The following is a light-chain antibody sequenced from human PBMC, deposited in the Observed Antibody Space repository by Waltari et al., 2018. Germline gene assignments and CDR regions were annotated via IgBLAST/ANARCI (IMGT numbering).Light chain of an antibody. J-gene: IGKJ1*01. Sequence: DIQMTQSPSSLSASVGDRVTITCQASQDISSYLNWYQQKPGKAPKLLISAVSNLETGVPSRFSGSRSGTDFTFTITSLQSEDIATYHCQQYADLPWTFGQGTKVEIK. CDR1: QDISSY. CDR3: QQYADLPWT. CDR2: AVS. V-gene: IGKV1-33*01.